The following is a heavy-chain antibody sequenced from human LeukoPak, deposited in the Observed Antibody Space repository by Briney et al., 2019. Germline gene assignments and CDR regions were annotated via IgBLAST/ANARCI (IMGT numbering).Heavy chain of an antibody. V-gene: IGHV3-23*01. D-gene: IGHD4-4*01. Sequence: PGGSLRLSCAASGFTFSSYSMNWVRQAPGKGLEWVSAISGSGGSTYYADSVKGRFTISRDNSKNTLYLQMNSLRAEDTAVYYCAKGTVTTLYWYFDLWGRGTLVTVSS. CDR2: ISGSGGST. J-gene: IGHJ2*01. CDR1: GFTFSSYS. CDR3: AKGTVTTLYWYFDL.